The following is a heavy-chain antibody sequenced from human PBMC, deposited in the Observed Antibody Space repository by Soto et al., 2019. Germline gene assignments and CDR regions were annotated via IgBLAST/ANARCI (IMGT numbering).Heavy chain of an antibody. CDR1: GFTFSSYA. CDR2: ISGSGGTA. CDR3: TKGRGQNWTFDL. J-gene: IGHJ4*02. Sequence: EVQLLESGGGSVQPGGSLRLSCAASGFTFSSYAMHWVRRPPGKGLEWVSSISGSGGTAYYAASVEGRFSISRESLVNLLHLQTNSLRAEDTAVYYCTKGRGQNWTFDLWGQGTRLTVSP. V-gene: IGHV3-23*01. D-gene: IGHD1-1*01.